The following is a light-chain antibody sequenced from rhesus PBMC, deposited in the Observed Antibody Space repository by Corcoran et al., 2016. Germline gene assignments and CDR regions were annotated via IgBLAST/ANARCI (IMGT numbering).Light chain of an antibody. J-gene: IGKJ4*01. V-gene: IGKV2-64*02. CDR1: QSLVHSDGNTY. CDR2: KVS. CDR3: GQGTHWPPT. Sequence: DVVMTQSPLSLPITPGQPASISCRSSQSLVHSDGNTYLSWYQQKPGQPPRLLFYKVSTRYSGFPDRFSGSGAGTDFTLKISRGEAEDVGRYFCGQGTHWPPTFGGGTKVEIK.